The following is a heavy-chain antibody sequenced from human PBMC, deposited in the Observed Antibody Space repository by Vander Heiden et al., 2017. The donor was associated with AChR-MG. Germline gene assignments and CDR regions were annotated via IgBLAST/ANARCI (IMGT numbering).Heavy chain of an antibody. Sequence: QVQLVQSGAEVKKPGASVKVSCKASGYTFTSYDINWVRQATGQGLEWMGWMNPNSGNTGYAQKFQGRVTMTRNTSISTADMELSSMRSEETAVYYCATTLIGSGYDGDAFDIWCQGTMVTVSS. CDR1: GYTFTSYD. V-gene: IGHV1-8*01. D-gene: IGHD3-22*01. J-gene: IGHJ3*02. CDR3: ATTLIGSGYDGDAFDI. CDR2: MNPNSGNT.